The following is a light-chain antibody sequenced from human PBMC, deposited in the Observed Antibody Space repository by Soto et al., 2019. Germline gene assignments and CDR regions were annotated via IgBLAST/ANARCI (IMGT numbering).Light chain of an antibody. Sequence: DIVMTQSPDSLAVSLGERATINCKSSQSVLYSSNNKNYLAWYQQKPGQPPKLLIYWASTRESGVPDRFSGSGSETDFTLTIGSLQAEDVAVYYCQQYYSTPLTFGGGTRVEIK. V-gene: IGKV4-1*01. CDR3: QQYYSTPLT. CDR1: QSVLYSSNNKNY. CDR2: WAS. J-gene: IGKJ4*01.